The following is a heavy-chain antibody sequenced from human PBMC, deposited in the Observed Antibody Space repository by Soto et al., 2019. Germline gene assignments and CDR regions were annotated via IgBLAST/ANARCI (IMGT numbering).Heavy chain of an antibody. CDR1: VGSFISYY. CDR3: ARHDTVPGARSDAFDI. CDR2: IPYSGST. D-gene: IGHD6-19*01. J-gene: IGHJ3*02. Sequence: QVQLQESGPGLLRLWGPRSPIGPFPVGSFISYYWIGFRHPPGRGLEGIGYIPYSGSTNYTPSLKSRVTISVDTSKNQFSLKLTSVTAADTAVYYCARHDTVPGARSDAFDIWGQGTLVTVSS. V-gene: IGHV4-59*08.